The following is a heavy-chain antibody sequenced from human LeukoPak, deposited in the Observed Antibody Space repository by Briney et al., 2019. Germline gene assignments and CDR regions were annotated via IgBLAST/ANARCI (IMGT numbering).Heavy chain of an antibody. Sequence: PGGSLRLSCAASGFIFNAHSLNWVRQAPGKGLEWVSYISGSGSSIDYADSVGGRFTIYRDSAKNSVYLQMNNLRAEDTAVYYCAKGTGASAWLADYWGQGTLVTVSS. CDR1: GFIFNAHS. V-gene: IGHV3-48*01. J-gene: IGHJ4*02. CDR2: ISGSGSSI. D-gene: IGHD6-19*01. CDR3: AKGTGASAWLADY.